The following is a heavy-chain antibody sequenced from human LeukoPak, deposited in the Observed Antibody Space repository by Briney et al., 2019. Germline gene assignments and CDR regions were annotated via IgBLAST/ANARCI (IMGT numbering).Heavy chain of an antibody. CDR3: ARSRITIFGVVIRRGSREAFDI. CDR1: GFTFSSRS. J-gene: IGHJ3*02. D-gene: IGHD3-3*01. V-gene: IGHV3-21*04. Sequence: PRGSLRLSCAASGFTFSSRSMNWVRQAPGKGLEWVSSISSSSSYIYYADSVKGRFTISRDNAKNSLYLQMNSLRAEDTAVYYCARSRITIFGVVIRRGSREAFDIWGQGTMVTVSS. CDR2: ISSSSSYI.